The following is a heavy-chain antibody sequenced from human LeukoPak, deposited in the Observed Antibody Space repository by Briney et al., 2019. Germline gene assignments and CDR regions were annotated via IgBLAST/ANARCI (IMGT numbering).Heavy chain of an antibody. V-gene: IGHV1-69*13. J-gene: IGHJ4*02. D-gene: IGHD3-22*01. CDR3: ARDQNYYDSSGYYSPLNY. CDR1: GGTFSSYA. CDR2: IIPIFGTA. Sequence: SVKVSCKASGGTFSSYAISWVRQAPGQGLEWMGGIIPIFGTANYAQKFQGRVTITADESTSTAYMELSSLRSEDTAVYYCARDQNYYDSSGYYSPLNYWGQGTLVTVSS.